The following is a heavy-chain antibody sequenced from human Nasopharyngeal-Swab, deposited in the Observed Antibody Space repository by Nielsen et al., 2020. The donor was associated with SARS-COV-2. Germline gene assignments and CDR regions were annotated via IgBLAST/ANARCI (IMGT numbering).Heavy chain of an antibody. Sequence: GASLKISCAASGFSFSSFWMHWVRQVPGEGLVWVSRIDTGRTRTDYAESVKGRFTISRDNAKNTLYLQMNNLRPEDTAVYYCARDIGGFGGYWGQGTLVTVSS. J-gene: IGHJ4*01. V-gene: IGHV3-74*01. CDR1: GFSFSSFW. D-gene: IGHD4-23*01. CDR2: IDTGRTRT. CDR3: ARDIGGFGGY.